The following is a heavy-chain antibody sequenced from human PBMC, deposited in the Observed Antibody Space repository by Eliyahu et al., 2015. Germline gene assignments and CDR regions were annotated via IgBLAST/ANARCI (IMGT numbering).Heavy chain of an antibody. D-gene: IGHD4-11*01. J-gene: IGHJ1*01. CDR3: ARSSYYRYFQH. V-gene: IGHV4-34*01. CDR1: GGSFXGYY. CDR2: INHSGST. Sequence: QVQLQQWGAGLLKPSXTLSLTCAVXGGSFXGYYWSWXRQPPGKGLEWIGEINHSGSTNYNPSLKSRVTISVDTSKNQFSLKLSSVTAADTAVYYCARSSYYRYFQHWGQGTLVTVSS.